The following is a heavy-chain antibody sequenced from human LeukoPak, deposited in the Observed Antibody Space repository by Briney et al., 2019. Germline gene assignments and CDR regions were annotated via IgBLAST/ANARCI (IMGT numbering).Heavy chain of an antibody. CDR3: ARGHGQQQASVPFDY. D-gene: IGHD6-13*01. CDR2: INHSGST. V-gene: IGHV4-34*01. J-gene: IGHJ4*02. Sequence: SETLSLTCTVSGGSFSGYYWSWIRQPPGKGLEWIGEINHSGSTNYNPSLKSRVTISVDTSKNQFSLKLSSVTAADTAVYYCARGHGQQQASVPFDYWGQGTLVTVSS. CDR1: GGSFSGYY.